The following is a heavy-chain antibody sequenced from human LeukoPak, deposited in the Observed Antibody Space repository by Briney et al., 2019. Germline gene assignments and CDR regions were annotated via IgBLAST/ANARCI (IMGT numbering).Heavy chain of an antibody. D-gene: IGHD3-10*01. CDR1: GFTVTNNY. V-gene: IGHV3-53*01. CDR3: AKGYYGSGSYGWFDY. CDR2: IYAGGST. Sequence: GGSLRLSCAVAGFTVTNNYMNWVRQAPGKGLEWISVIYAGGSTYYADSVKGRFTISRDNSKNTLFLHMNSLRAEDTAVYSCAKGYYGSGSYGWFDYWGQGTLVTVSS. J-gene: IGHJ4*02.